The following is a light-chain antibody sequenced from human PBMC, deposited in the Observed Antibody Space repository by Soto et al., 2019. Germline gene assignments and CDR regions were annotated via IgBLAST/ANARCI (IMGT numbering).Light chain of an antibody. Sequence: QSALTQPPSASGSPGQSVTISCTGTSSDVGGYNYVSWYQQHPGKAPKLMIYGVSKRPSGVPDRFSGSKSGNTASLTVSGLQAEDEADYYCSSYAGSTVFGTGTKVTVL. CDR2: GVS. J-gene: IGLJ1*01. V-gene: IGLV2-8*01. CDR1: SSDVGGYNY. CDR3: SSYAGSTV.